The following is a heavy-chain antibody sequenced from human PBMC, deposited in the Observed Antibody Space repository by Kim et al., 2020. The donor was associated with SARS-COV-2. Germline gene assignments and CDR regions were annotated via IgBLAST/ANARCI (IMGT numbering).Heavy chain of an antibody. J-gene: IGHJ6*02. CDR1: GGSISSGGYY. CDR2: IYYSGST. Sequence: SETLSLTCTVSGGSISSGGYYWSWIRQHPGKGLEWIGYIYYSGSTYYNPSLKSRVTISVDTSKNQFSLKLSSVTAADTAVYYCARADITMVRGVITPYYYYGMDVWGQGTTVTVSS. D-gene: IGHD3-10*01. CDR3: ARADITMVRGVITPYYYYGMDV. V-gene: IGHV4-31*03.